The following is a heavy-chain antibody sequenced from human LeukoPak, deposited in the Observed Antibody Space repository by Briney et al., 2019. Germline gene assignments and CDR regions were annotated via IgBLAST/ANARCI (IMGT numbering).Heavy chain of an antibody. CDR3: ARQTTTTTHDS. CDR2: IYPSDSDT. Sequence: GESLKISCKGSGYRFTSYWIAWVRQMPGKGLEWMGIIYPSDSDTTYSPSFQGQVTISADKSISTAYLQWNSLKASDTAMYYCARQTTTTTHDSWGQGTLVTVSS. D-gene: IGHD4-11*01. J-gene: IGHJ4*02. CDR1: GYRFTSYW. V-gene: IGHV5-51*01.